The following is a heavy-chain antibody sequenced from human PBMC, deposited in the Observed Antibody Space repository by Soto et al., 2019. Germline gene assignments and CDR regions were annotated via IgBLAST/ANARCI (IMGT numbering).Heavy chain of an antibody. J-gene: IGHJ4*02. D-gene: IGHD2-2*01. Sequence: GGSLRLSCAASGFTFSSYSMNWVRQAPGKGLEWVSSISSSSSYIYYADSVKGRFTISRDNAKNSLYLKMNSLRAEDTAVYYCARDSQPDIVVVPAVPHGNDYWGQGTLVTVSS. V-gene: IGHV3-21*01. CDR3: ARDSQPDIVVVPAVPHGNDY. CDR2: ISSSSSYI. CDR1: GFTFSSYS.